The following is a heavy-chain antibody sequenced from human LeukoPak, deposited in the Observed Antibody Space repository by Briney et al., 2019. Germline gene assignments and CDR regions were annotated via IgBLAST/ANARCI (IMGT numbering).Heavy chain of an antibody. CDR1: GGTFSSYA. CDR3: ARDLVGATLGGFDY. CDR2: IIPILGIA. Sequence: ASVKVSCKASGGTFSSYAISWVRQAPGQGLEWMGRIIPILGIANYAQKFQGRVTITRDTSASTAYMELSSLRSEDTAVYYCARDLVGATLGGFDYWGQGTLVIVSS. D-gene: IGHD1-26*01. V-gene: IGHV1-69*04. J-gene: IGHJ4*02.